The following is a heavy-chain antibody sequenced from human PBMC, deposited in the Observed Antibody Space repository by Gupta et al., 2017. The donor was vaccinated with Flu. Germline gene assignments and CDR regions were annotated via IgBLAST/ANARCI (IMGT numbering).Heavy chain of an antibody. Sequence: EVQLLESGGGVIQPGESLGLSCLFSGLTFSDYAMNWVRQAPGKGLEWVSNCGGEGDRKNYAEFGMGRVNISRDNSKNTIYLQMNSLRGDDTAVYYCAKDRSGNPAIDYWGQGALVTVSA. CDR1: GLTFSDYA. D-gene: IGHD6-13*01. J-gene: IGHJ4*02. V-gene: IGHV3-23*01. CDR2: CGGEGDRK. CDR3: AKDRSGNPAIDY.